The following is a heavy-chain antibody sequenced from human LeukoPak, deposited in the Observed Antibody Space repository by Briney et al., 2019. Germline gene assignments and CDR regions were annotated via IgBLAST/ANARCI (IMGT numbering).Heavy chain of an antibody. D-gene: IGHD2-15*01. J-gene: IGHJ4*02. CDR2: ISYSGST. CDR1: GGYISSYD. V-gene: IGHV4-59*08. Sequence: SETLSLTCSISGGYISSYDWSWIRQPPGKGLEWIGYISYSGSTTYNPSLKSRVTISGDTSKNQFSLRLSSVTAADTAVYYCARATGVAFDYWGQGTLVTVSS. CDR3: ARATGVAFDY.